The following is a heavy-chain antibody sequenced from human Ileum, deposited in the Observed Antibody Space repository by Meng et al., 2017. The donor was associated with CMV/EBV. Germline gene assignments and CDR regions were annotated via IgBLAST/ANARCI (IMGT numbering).Heavy chain of an antibody. CDR3: ARTPFILRFLEWKADFDY. Sequence: GESLKISCVASGVNFRSYWMHWVRQAPGKGLEWVSSISGSSSTIYYADSVKGRFTISRDNSKNTLFLQMSDLRADDTAVYYCARTPFILRFLEWKADFDYWGQGTLVTVSS. CDR2: ISGSSSTI. V-gene: IGHV3-21*04. CDR1: GVNFRSYW. J-gene: IGHJ4*02. D-gene: IGHD3-3*01.